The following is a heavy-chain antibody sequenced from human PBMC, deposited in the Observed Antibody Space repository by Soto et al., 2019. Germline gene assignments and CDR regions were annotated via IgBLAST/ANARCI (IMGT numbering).Heavy chain of an antibody. J-gene: IGHJ4*02. CDR2: ISRSSKYI. V-gene: IGHV3-21*01. Sequence: GGSLRLSCAASGFTFSDYSMNWVRQAPGKGLEWVSSISRSSKYIYYAESVKGRFTISRDDAKNSLYLQMNSLRAEDTAVYYCARDLGRPDSPEYWGQGTLGTVYS. D-gene: IGHD6-6*01. CDR1: GFTFSDYS. CDR3: ARDLGRPDSPEY.